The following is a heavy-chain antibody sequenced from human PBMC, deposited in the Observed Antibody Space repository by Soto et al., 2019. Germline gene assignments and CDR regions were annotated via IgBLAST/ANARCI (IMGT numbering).Heavy chain of an antibody. CDR2: IYSGGST. J-gene: IGHJ6*03. Sequence: PGGSLRLSCAASGFTVSSNYMSWVRQAPGKGLEWVSVIYSGGSTYYADSVKGRFTISRDNSKNTLYLQMNSLGAEDTAVYYCARGSTVRAARYYYYYMDVWGKGTTVTVSS. V-gene: IGHV3-66*01. D-gene: IGHD6-6*01. CDR1: GFTVSSNY. CDR3: ARGSTVRAARYYYYYMDV.